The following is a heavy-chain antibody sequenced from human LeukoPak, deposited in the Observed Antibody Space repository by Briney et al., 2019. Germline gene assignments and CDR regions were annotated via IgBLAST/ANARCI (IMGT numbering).Heavy chain of an antibody. CDR2: IYSGGST. V-gene: IGHV3-66*01. Sequence: GGSLRLSCVLSGFTVSSNYMTWVRPAPAKGLEWVSIIYSGGSTYYADSVKGRFAISRDNYKNTLYLQMNSLRAEDTAVYYCARGARYCSGGSCRKGFDYWGQGTLVTVSS. CDR3: ARGARYCSGGSCRKGFDY. D-gene: IGHD2-15*01. CDR1: GFTVSSNY. J-gene: IGHJ4*02.